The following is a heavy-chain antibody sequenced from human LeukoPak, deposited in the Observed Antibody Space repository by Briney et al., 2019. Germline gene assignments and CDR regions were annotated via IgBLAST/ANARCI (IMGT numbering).Heavy chain of an antibody. J-gene: IGHJ4*02. D-gene: IGHD4-17*01. Sequence: GESLKISCEGSGYSFVAYWIARVRQMPGKGLEWMGIIYPGDSDTKYSPSFQGQVTISADKSISTAYLQWDSLKASDSAMYYCARGRGWTTVPTALDYWGQGTLVSVSS. V-gene: IGHV5-51*01. CDR3: ARGRGWTTVPTALDY. CDR1: GYSFVAYW. CDR2: IYPGDSDT.